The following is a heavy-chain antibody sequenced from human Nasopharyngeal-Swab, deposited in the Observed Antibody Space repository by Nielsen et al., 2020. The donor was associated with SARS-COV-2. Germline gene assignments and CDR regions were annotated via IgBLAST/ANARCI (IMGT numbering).Heavy chain of an antibody. CDR3: ARESPPDWYFDL. Sequence: SETLSLTCAVYVGSFSGYYWTWIRQPPGEGLEWIGEINHSGRTNYNPSLKSRVTISVDTSRNQFSLKLRSVIAADTAVYYCARESPPDWYFDLWGRGTLVTVSS. CDR1: VGSFSGYY. CDR2: INHSGRT. J-gene: IGHJ2*01. V-gene: IGHV4-34*01.